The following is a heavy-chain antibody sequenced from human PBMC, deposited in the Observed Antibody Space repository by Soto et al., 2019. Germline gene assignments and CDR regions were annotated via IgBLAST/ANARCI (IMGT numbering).Heavy chain of an antibody. D-gene: IGHD3-22*01. J-gene: IGHJ4*02. CDR3: AREDSSGYYYAFDY. Sequence: PGGSLRLSCAASGFTFSSYSVNWVRQAPGKGLEWVSSISSSSSYIYYADSVRGRFTISRDNAKNSLYLQMNSLRAEDTAVYYCAREDSSGYYYAFDYWGQGTLVTVPS. CDR1: GFTFSSYS. CDR2: ISSSSSYI. V-gene: IGHV3-21*01.